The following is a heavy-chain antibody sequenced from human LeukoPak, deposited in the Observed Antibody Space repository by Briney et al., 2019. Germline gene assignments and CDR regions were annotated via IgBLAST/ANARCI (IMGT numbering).Heavy chain of an antibody. V-gene: IGHV1-69*13. D-gene: IGHD2-15*01. CDR1: GGTFSSYA. J-gene: IGHJ6*03. CDR3: ARGGLPPKGYYYYYYYMDV. CDR2: IIPIFGTA. Sequence: GASVKVSCKASGGTFSSYAISWVRQAPGQGLEWMGGIIPIFGTANYAQKFQGRVTITADESTSTAYMELSSLRSEDTAVYYCARGGLPPKGYYYYYYYMDVWGKGTTVTVSS.